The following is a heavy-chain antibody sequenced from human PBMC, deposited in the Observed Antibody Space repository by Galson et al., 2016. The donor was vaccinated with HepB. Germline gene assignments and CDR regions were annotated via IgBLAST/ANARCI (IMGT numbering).Heavy chain of an antibody. J-gene: IGHJ4*02. V-gene: IGHV4-30-4*01. Sequence: TLSLTCTVSGDSISSGDHYWSWTRQPPGKGLEWIGNIYYTGSTYYNPSLESRVIISVDTSKNQFSLKVTSVTAADTAEYYCARDQKGSAGTLDYWGQGTLVTVSS. D-gene: IGHD6-13*01. CDR1: GDSISSGDHY. CDR2: IYYTGST. CDR3: ARDQKGSAGTLDY.